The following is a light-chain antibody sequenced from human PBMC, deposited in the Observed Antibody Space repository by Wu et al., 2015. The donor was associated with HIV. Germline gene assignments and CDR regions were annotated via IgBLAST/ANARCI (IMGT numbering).Light chain of an antibody. CDR3: QQYGHPPIT. CDR2: ETS. Sequence: EVLLAQSPGTLSASVGQRITLSCRACEDISQSISSAYVAWYQHKSGQPPRLLIYETSKRAAGVPDRFDGGGSATDFTLTIAGLEPEDFAIYFCQQYGHPPITFGPGTRLEIQ. CDR1: QSISSAY. V-gene: IGKV3-20*01. J-gene: IGKJ5*01.